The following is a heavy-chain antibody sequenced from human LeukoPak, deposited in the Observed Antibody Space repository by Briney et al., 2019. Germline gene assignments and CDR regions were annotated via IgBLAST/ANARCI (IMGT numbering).Heavy chain of an antibody. Sequence: SETLSLTCTVSGGSISSYYWGWIRQPPGKGLEWIGSIYYSGSTYYNPSLKSRVTISVDTSKNQFSLKLSSVTAADTAVYYCARQWRFDPWGQGTLVTVSS. J-gene: IGHJ5*02. CDR3: ARQWRFDP. CDR1: GGSISSYY. CDR2: IYYSGST. V-gene: IGHV4-39*01.